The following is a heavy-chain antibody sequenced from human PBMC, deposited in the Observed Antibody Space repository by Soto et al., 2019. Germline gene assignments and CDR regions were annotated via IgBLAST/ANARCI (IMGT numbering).Heavy chain of an antibody. J-gene: IGHJ4*02. V-gene: IGHV4-31*03. CDR1: GCSISSGGYY. CDR2: IYYSGST. CDR3: ARVNIVVVPAATATHFDY. Sequence: PSETLSLTCPVSGCSISSGGYYWSWIRQHPGKGLEWIGYIYYSGSTYYNPSLKSRVTISVDTSKNQFSLKLSSVTAADTAVYYCARVNIVVVPAATATHFDYWGQGTLVTVSS. D-gene: IGHD2-2*01.